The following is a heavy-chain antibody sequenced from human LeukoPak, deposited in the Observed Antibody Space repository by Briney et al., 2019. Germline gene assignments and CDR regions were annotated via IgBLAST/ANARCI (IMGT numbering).Heavy chain of an antibody. V-gene: IGHV1-18*01. CDR1: GYSFTTYG. CDR3: ARDMIAARPNWFDP. D-gene: IGHD6-6*01. J-gene: IGHJ5*02. Sequence: ASVKVSCKASGYSFTTYGISWVRQAPGQGLEWMGWISAYNGNTNYAQKPQGRVTMTTDTSTSTAYMELRSLRYDDTAVYYCARDMIAARPNWFDPWGQGTLVTVSS. CDR2: ISAYNGNT.